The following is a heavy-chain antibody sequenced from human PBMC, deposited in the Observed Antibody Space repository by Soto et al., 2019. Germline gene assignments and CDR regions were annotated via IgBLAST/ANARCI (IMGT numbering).Heavy chain of an antibody. CDR2: ISAYNGNT. CDR1: GYTFTSYG. V-gene: IGHV1-18*01. D-gene: IGHD3-22*01. J-gene: IGHJ4*02. Sequence: APVKVSSKASGYTFTSYGISGVRQAPGQGLEWMGWISAYNGNTNYAQKLQGRVTMTTDTSTSTAYMQLRSLRSDDTAVYYCARDDHDYYDSSGYYGYWGQGTLVTVSS. CDR3: ARDDHDYYDSSGYYGY.